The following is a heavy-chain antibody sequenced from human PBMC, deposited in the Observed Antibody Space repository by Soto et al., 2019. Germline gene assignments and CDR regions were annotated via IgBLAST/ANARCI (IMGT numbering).Heavy chain of an antibody. J-gene: IGHJ4*02. CDR3: ALRPHRLLPMNYFDY. V-gene: IGHV1-69*06. CDR2: IIPIFGTA. D-gene: IGHD3-22*01. CDR1: GGTFSSYA. Sequence: QVQLVQSGAEVKKPGSSVKVSCKASGGTFSSYAISWVRQAPGQGLEWMGGIIPIFGTANYAQKFQGRVTITADKSMSTAYMELSSLRSEDTAVYYCALRPHRLLPMNYFDYWGQGTLVTVSS.